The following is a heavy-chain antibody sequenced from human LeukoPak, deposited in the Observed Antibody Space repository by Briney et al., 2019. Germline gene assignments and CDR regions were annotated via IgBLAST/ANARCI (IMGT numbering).Heavy chain of an antibody. J-gene: IGHJ6*03. D-gene: IGHD6-19*01. CDR2: IYYSGST. V-gene: IGHV4-39*07. CDR1: GGSISSSSYY. CDR3: ARSIAVAGTFPWSYYYYMDV. Sequence: SETLSLTCTVSGGSISSSSYYWGWIRQPPGKGLEWIGSIYYSGSTYYNPSLKSRVTISVDTSKNQFSLKLSSVTAADTAVYYCARSIAVAGTFPWSYYYYMDVWGKGTTVTVSS.